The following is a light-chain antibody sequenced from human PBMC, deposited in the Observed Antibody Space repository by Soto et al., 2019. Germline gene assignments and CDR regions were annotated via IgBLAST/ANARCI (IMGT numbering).Light chain of an antibody. CDR1: QSISNY. J-gene: IGKJ5*01. CDR3: QQRSNWPPGST. CDR2: DAS. V-gene: IGKV3-11*01. Sequence: EIVLTQSPATLSLSPGGRATLSCRASQSISNYLAWYQQKPGRAPRLLIHDASNRATGIPARFSGSGSGTDFTLTISSLEPEDFAVYYCQQRSNWPPGSTFGQGTRLEIK.